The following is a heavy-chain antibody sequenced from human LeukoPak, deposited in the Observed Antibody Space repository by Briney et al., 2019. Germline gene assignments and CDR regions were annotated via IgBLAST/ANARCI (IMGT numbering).Heavy chain of an antibody. CDR3: ARGTSSSWSTISYYYYYGMDV. D-gene: IGHD6-13*01. Sequence: SETLSLTCTVSGGSISSSSYYWGWIRQPPGKGLEWIGSIYYSGSTYYNPSLESRVTVSVDTSKNQFSLKLSSVTAADTAVYYCARGTSSSWSTISYYYYYGMDVWGQGTTVTVSS. J-gene: IGHJ6*02. CDR1: GGSISSSSYY. V-gene: IGHV4-39*01. CDR2: IYYSGST.